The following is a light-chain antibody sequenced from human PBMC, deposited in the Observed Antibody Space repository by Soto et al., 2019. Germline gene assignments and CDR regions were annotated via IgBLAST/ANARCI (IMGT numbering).Light chain of an antibody. V-gene: IGKV1-9*01. J-gene: IGKJ1*01. CDR1: QGISSY. Sequence: IQLTQSPSSLSASLAHRFTITCRASQGISSYLAWYQQKPGKAPKLLIYAASTLQSGVPSRFSGSGSGTDFTLTISSLQLEDFATYYCQQSYSTPWTFGQGTKV. CDR2: AAS. CDR3: QQSYSTPWT.